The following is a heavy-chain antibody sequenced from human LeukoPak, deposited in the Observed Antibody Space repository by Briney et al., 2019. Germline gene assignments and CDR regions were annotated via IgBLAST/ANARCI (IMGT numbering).Heavy chain of an antibody. J-gene: IGHJ6*03. CDR2: IRYDGSNK. Sequence: AGGSLRLSCAASGFTFSSYGMHWVRQAPGKGLEWVAFIRYDGSNKYYADSVKGRFTISRDNSKNTLYLQMNGLRAEDTAVYYCAKDKGQLRDYYYMDVWGKGTTVTVSS. V-gene: IGHV3-30*02. CDR3: AKDKGQLRDYYYMDV. D-gene: IGHD1-1*01. CDR1: GFTFSSYG.